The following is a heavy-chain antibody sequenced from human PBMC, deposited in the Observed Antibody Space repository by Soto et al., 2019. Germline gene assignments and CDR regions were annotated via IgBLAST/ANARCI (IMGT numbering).Heavy chain of an antibody. V-gene: IGHV4-31*03. CDR1: GGSISSGGYY. CDR3: ARARYYCSGTSCYYFDY. D-gene: IGHD2-2*01. Sequence: SETLSLTCTVSGGSISSGGYYWSWIRQDPGKDLEWIGYIYYSGSTYYNPSLKSRVTISVDMSKNQFSLQLSSVTAADTAVYYCARARYYCSGTSCYYFDYWGQGTLVTVSS. J-gene: IGHJ4*02. CDR2: IYYSGST.